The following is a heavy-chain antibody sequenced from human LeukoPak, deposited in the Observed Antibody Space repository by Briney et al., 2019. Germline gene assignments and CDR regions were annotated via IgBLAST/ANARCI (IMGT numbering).Heavy chain of an antibody. V-gene: IGHV3-23*01. Sequence: GGSLRLFCAVSGFTFGRFAMNWVRQAPGKGLEWVSIISNSGTITSYADSVKGRFTISRDNSKNTVYLQMNSLRAEDTALYYCTTESFHYWGQGSLVAVSS. CDR1: GFTFGRFA. D-gene: IGHD3-10*01. J-gene: IGHJ4*02. CDR3: TTESFHY. CDR2: ISNSGTIT.